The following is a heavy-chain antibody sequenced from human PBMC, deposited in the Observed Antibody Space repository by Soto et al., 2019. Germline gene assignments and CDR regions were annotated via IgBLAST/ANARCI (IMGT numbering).Heavy chain of an antibody. CDR2: VSYDGSNK. V-gene: IGHV3-30*18. J-gene: IGHJ6*02. D-gene: IGHD2-21*02. CDR1: RFTFSSYG. Sequence: GGSLRLSCAASRFTFSSYGMHWVRQAPGKWLEWVAFVSYDGSNKFYADSGKGRFTISRDNSKNTLYLQIHSLRAEDTAVYYCAKEHVVVTAIRLNYYYYYGMDVWGQGTTVTVS. CDR3: AKEHVVVTAIRLNYYYYYGMDV.